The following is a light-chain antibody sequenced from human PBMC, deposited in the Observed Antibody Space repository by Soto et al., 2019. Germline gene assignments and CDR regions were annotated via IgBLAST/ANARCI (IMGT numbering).Light chain of an antibody. CDR3: QQRSNWPIT. Sequence: EIVLTQSPGTLSLSPGERATLSCSASQSVSRTLAWYQQKPGQAPRLLIYDASNRATGIPARFSGSGSGTDFTLTISSLEPEDFAVYYCQQRSNWPITFGQGTRLEIK. J-gene: IGKJ5*01. CDR1: QSVSRT. V-gene: IGKV3-11*01. CDR2: DAS.